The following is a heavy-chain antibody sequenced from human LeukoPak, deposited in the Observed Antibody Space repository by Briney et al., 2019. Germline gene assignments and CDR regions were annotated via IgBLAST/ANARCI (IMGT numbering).Heavy chain of an antibody. CDR1: GFTFSSYA. D-gene: IGHD3-22*01. V-gene: IGHV3-23*01. CDR2: ISGSGGST. CDR3: AKDRPNYYESNGHYYRRDGDY. J-gene: IGHJ4*02. Sequence: GGSLRLSCAASGFTFSSYAMSWVRQAPGKGLEWVSAISGSGGSTYYADSVKGRFTISRDNSKNTLYLQMNSLRAEDTAIYYCAKDRPNYYESNGHYYRRDGDYWGQGTLVTVSS.